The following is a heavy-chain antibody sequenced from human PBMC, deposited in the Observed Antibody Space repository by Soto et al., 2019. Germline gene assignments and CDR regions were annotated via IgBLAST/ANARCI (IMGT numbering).Heavy chain of an antibody. D-gene: IGHD3-22*01. Sequence: SVKVSCKASGGTFSSYAISWVRQAPGQGLEWMGGIIPIFGTANYAQKFQGRVTITADESTSTAYMELSSLRSEDTAVYYCARVEYYYDSSALTWFDPWGKGTLVTVSS. V-gene: IGHV1-69*13. J-gene: IGHJ5*02. CDR3: ARVEYYYDSSALTWFDP. CDR2: IIPIFGTA. CDR1: GGTFSSYA.